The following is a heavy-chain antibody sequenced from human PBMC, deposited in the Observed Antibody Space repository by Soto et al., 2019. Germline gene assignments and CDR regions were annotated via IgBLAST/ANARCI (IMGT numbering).Heavy chain of an antibody. CDR3: ARGRYGDY. D-gene: IGHD1-1*01. J-gene: IGHJ4*02. V-gene: IGHV1-18*01. CDR1: GYTFTSYG. Sequence: QVHLVQSGAEVKKPGASVKVSCKGSGYTFTSYGITWVRQAPGQGLEWMGWLSARNGDTDYAQKLQGRVTVTRDTSTSTAYMELRSLRSDDTAVYYCARGRYGDYWGQGALVTVSS. CDR2: LSARNGDT.